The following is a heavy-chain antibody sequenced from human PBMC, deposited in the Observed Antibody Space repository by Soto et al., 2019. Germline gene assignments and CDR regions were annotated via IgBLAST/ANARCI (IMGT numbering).Heavy chain of an antibody. J-gene: IGHJ4*02. CDR1: GFTFSSYE. CDR2: ISSSGSTI. V-gene: IGHV3-48*03. CDR3: ESGVLSRYSGYDYARFFEY. Sequence: GGSLRLSCAASGFTFSSYEMNWVRQAPGKGLEWVSYISSSGSTIYYADSVKGRFTISRDNAKNSLYLQMNSLRAEDTAVYYCESGVLSRYSGYDYARFFEYWGQGTQVTVPQ. D-gene: IGHD5-12*01.